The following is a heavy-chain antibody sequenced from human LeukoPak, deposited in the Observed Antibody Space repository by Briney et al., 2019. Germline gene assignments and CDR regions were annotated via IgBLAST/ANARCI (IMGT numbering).Heavy chain of an antibody. Sequence: GESLKISCKGSGYSFISYWIGWVRQMPGKGLEWMGMIYPGDSDTRYSPSFQGQVTISADNSITTAYLQWSSLKASDTAMYYCARLEYDSSGSLDAFDIWGQGTIVTVSS. CDR2: IYPGDSDT. D-gene: IGHD3-22*01. CDR3: ARLEYDSSGSLDAFDI. V-gene: IGHV5-51*01. J-gene: IGHJ3*02. CDR1: GYSFISYW.